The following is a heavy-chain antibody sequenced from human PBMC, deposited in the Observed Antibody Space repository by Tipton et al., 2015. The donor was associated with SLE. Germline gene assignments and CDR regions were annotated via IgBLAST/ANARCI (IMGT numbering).Heavy chain of an antibody. J-gene: IGHJ4*02. V-gene: IGHV4-61*09. Sequence: TLSLTCTVSGASIASGSYYWSWIRQPAGKGLEWVGHIHTSGQIYPTGSTNYNPSLKSRVTISLDTSKNQFSLRLSSATAADTAVYYCARDWGGEALDFWGQGTLVTVSS. CDR2: IHTSGQIYPTGST. CDR3: ARDWGGEALDF. CDR1: GASIASGSYY. D-gene: IGHD2-21*01.